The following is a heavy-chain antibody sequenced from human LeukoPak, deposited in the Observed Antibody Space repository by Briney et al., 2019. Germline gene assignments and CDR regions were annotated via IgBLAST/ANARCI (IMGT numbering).Heavy chain of an antibody. CDR1: GFTFSTYG. J-gene: IGHJ4*02. Sequence: GGSLRLSCAASGFTFSTYGMHWVRQTPGKGLEWVSIISFDGSTTYYGDSVRGRFTISRDNSKNTIDLQMDSLRADDTAINYCARDLHAGRDGLHYGADSWGQGSLVTVSS. CDR2: ISFDGSTT. CDR3: ARDLHAGRDGLHYGADS. D-gene: IGHD3-10*01. V-gene: IGHV3-33*05.